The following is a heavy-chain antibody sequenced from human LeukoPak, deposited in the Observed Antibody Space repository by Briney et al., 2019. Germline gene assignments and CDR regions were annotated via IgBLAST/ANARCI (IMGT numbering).Heavy chain of an antibody. Sequence: PSETLSLTCTVCGGSISSYYWSWIRQPPGKGLEWIGYIYYSGSTNYNPSLKSRVTISVDTSKNQFSLKLNSVTAADTALYYCARAPRGESDAASGFYGMDVWGQGTTVTVSS. D-gene: IGHD3-22*01. CDR2: IYYSGST. CDR3: ARAPRGESDAASGFYGMDV. CDR1: GGSISSYY. V-gene: IGHV4-59*01. J-gene: IGHJ6*02.